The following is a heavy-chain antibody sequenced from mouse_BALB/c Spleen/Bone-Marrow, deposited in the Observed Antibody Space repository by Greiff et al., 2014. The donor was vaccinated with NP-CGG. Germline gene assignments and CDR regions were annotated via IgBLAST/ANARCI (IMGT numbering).Heavy chain of an antibody. J-gene: IGHJ4*01. V-gene: IGHV1-7*01. D-gene: IGHD2-1*01. Sequence: QVQLQQSGAELAKPGASVKMSCKASGYTFINYWIHWVKQRPGQGLEWIGYINPSTAYTAYNQKFQDKTTLTADKSSSTAYMQLSSLTSEDSAVYYCARGNYEAMDYWSQGTSVTVSS. CDR1: GYTFINYW. CDR3: ARGNYEAMDY. CDR2: INPSTAYT.